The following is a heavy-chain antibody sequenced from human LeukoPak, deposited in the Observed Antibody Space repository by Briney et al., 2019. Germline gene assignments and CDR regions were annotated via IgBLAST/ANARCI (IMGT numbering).Heavy chain of an antibody. CDR2: IYYSGST. V-gene: IGHV4-31*03. D-gene: IGHD3-3*01. CDR3: ARHKDKTGYITIFGVVIAPHAFDI. Sequence: SQTLSLTCTVSGGSISSGGYYWSWIRQHPGKGLEWIGYIYYSGSTYYNPSLKSRVTISVDTSKNQFSLKLSSVTAADTAVYYCARHKDKTGYITIFGVVIAPHAFDIWGQGTMVTVSS. CDR1: GGSISSGGYY. J-gene: IGHJ3*02.